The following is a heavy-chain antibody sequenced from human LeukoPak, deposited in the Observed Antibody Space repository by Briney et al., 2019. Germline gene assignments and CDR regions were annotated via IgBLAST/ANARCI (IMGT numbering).Heavy chain of an antibody. Sequence: ALVKVSCKASGYTFTSYGISWVRQAPGQGLEWMGWISAYNGNTNYAQKLQGRVTMTTDTSTSTAYMELRSLRSDDTAVYYCARDVQEGYYDSSGYSHYWGQGTLVTVSS. CDR1: GYTFTSYG. J-gene: IGHJ4*02. CDR3: ARDVQEGYYDSSGYSHY. CDR2: ISAYNGNT. V-gene: IGHV1-18*01. D-gene: IGHD3-22*01.